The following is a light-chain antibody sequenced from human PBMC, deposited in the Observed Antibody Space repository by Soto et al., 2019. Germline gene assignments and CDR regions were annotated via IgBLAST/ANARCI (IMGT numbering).Light chain of an antibody. CDR3: QQYNSYWT. J-gene: IGKJ1*01. CDR1: QSLSSN. V-gene: IGKV3D-15*01. CDR2: GAS. Sequence: EILLTQSPRTLSLSPGERAKFSFRASQSLSSNLAWYQQKAGKAPRLLIYGASSRASGIPDRYSGSGCGTEFTLTISSLQPDDFATYYCQQYNSYWTFGQVTKVDIK.